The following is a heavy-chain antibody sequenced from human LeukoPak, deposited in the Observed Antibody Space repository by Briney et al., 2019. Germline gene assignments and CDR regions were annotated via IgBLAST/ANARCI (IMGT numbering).Heavy chain of an antibody. V-gene: IGHV3-30-3*01. CDR3: ARAEYYYGSGSYCY. CDR2: ISYDGSNK. CDR1: GFTFSSYA. J-gene: IGHJ4*02. D-gene: IGHD3-10*01. Sequence: GGSLRLSCAASGFTFSSYAMHWVRQAPGKGLEWVAVISYDGSNKYYADSVKGRFTISRDNSKNTLYLQMNSLRAEDTAVYYCARAEYYYGSGSYCYWGQGTLVTVSS.